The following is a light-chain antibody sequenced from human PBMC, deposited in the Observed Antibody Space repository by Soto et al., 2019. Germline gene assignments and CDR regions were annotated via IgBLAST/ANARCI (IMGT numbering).Light chain of an antibody. V-gene: IGKV3-20*01. CDR1: QSVSSTY. Sequence: ETVLTQSPGSLSLSPGETATLSCRASQSVSSTYLAWYQQKPGQAPRVLIYGASSRATGIPDRFSGSGSGTDFTLTISRLEPEDFAVYYCHQCGNSWWTFGQGTKVDIK. CDR3: HQCGNSWWT. J-gene: IGKJ1*01. CDR2: GAS.